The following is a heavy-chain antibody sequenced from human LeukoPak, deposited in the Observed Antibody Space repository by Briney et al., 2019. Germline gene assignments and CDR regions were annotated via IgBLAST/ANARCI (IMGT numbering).Heavy chain of an antibody. CDR3: ARGNYDYVWGGIDY. Sequence: PSETLSLTCTVSGYSISSGYYWGWIRQPPGKGLEWIGSISYSGSTYYNPSLKSRVTISVDTSKNQFSLKLSSVTAADTAMYYCARGNYDYVWGGIDYWGQGTLVTVSS. V-gene: IGHV4-38-2*02. D-gene: IGHD3-16*01. CDR1: GYSISSGYY. J-gene: IGHJ4*02. CDR2: ISYSGST.